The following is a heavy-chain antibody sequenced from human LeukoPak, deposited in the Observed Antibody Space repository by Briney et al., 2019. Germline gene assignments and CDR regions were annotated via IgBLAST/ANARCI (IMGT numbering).Heavy chain of an antibody. J-gene: IGHJ4*02. V-gene: IGHV3-30*18. CDR1: GFTFSSYG. Sequence: PGGSLRLSCPASGFTFSSYGMHWVRQAPGKGLEWVAVISYDGSNKYHADSVKGRFTISRDNSKNTLYLQMNSLRAEDTAVYYCAKDGGYSYGYFDCWGQGTLVTVSS. CDR3: AKDGGYSYGYFDC. CDR2: ISYDGSNK. D-gene: IGHD5-18*01.